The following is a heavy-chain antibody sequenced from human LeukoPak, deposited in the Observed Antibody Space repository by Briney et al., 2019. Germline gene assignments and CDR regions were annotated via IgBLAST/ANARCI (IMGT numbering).Heavy chain of an antibody. J-gene: IGHJ6*03. V-gene: IGHV3-7*01. Sequence: GGSLRLSCAASGFTFSSYWMSWVRQAPGKGLEWVANIKQDGSEKYYVDSVKGRFTISRDNAKNSLYLQMNSLRAEDTAVYYCARHAWGPGSGRYGPLNRGYYYMDVWGKGTTVTVSS. CDR1: GFTFSSYW. D-gene: IGHD3-10*01. CDR3: ARHAWGPGSGRYGPLNRGYYYMDV. CDR2: IKQDGSEK.